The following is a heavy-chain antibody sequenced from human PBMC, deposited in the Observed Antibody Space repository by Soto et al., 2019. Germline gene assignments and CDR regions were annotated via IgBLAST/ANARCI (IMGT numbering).Heavy chain of an antibody. CDR1: GFSLSSYQ. CDR3: ARFDYDSDYYYGMDV. V-gene: IGHV3-48*03. Sequence: PGGSLRLSCAASGFSLSSYQMNWVRQAPGKGLEWILYISSSDSTIFYADSVKGRFTVSRDNANNSLYLQMNSLRADDTAVYYCARFDYDSDYYYGMDVWGQGTPVTVSS. CDR2: ISSSDSTI. J-gene: IGHJ6*02. D-gene: IGHD4-17*01.